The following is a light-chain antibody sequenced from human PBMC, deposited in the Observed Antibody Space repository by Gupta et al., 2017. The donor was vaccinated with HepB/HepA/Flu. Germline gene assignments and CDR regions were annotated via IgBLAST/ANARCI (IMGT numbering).Light chain of an antibody. J-gene: IGKJ1*01. Sequence: EIVLTQSPATLSVSPGERATLSWRASQSVSSNLAWYQQKPGQAPRLLIYGASTRATGIPARFSGSESGTEFTLTISSLQSEDFAVYYCQQYNNWLTWTFGQGTKVEIK. V-gene: IGKV3-15*01. CDR1: QSVSSN. CDR3: QQYNNWLTWT. CDR2: GAS.